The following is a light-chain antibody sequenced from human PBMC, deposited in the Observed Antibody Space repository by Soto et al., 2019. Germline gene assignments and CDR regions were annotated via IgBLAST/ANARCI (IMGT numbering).Light chain of an antibody. CDR1: QRVSARY. J-gene: IGKJ5*01. CDR3: QQYDNWPIT. V-gene: IGKV3-11*01. Sequence: IVLTQSPGTLSLSPGDRATLSCRASQRVSARYLAWYHQKPGQAPRLLIYDASNRATGIPARFSGSGSGTDFTLTISSLEPEDFAVYYCQQYDNWPITFGQGTRLEIK. CDR2: DAS.